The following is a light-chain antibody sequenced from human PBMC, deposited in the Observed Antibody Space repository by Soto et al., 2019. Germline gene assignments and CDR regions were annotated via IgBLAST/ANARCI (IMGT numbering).Light chain of an antibody. CDR2: EVS. V-gene: IGLV2-8*01. CDR3: SSYAGRNVLV. Sequence: QSALTQPPSASGSVGQSVTISCTGTSSDVGGYEYVSWYQQHPGKAPKLMIYEVSKRPSGVPDRFSGSKSGNTASLTVSGLQAEEEADYFCSSYAGRNVLVFGGGTKLTVL. J-gene: IGLJ2*01. CDR1: SSDVGGYEY.